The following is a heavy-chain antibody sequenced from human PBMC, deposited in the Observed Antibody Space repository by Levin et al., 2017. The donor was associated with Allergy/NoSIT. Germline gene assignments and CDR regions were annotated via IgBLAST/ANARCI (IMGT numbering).Heavy chain of an antibody. D-gene: IGHD3-10*01. V-gene: IGHV3-7*02. CDR3: AISATVRGGKDV. Sequence: GGSLRLSCAASGFSFNSYWMSWVRQAPGKGLEWVANIKQDGSEKYYLDSVKGRFTISRDNAENSVYLQMNSLRAEDTAVYYCAISATVRGGKDVWGQGTTVTVSS. CDR1: GFSFNSYW. CDR2: IKQDGSEK. J-gene: IGHJ6*02.